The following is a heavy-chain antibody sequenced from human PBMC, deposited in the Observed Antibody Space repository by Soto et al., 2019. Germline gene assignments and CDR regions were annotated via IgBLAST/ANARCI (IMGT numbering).Heavy chain of an antibody. D-gene: IGHD2-8*01. CDR3: GRDDGAWYAFEY. Sequence: EVQLVESGGGLVQPGGSLRLSCAASGFTFSDHYMDWVRQAPGKGLEWVGRTRNKANSYTTEYAASGKGRFTISREDSNNSLYSQRHSLKTDDAALYYCGRDDGAWYAFEYRGIGTLVGVSS. V-gene: IGHV3-72*01. CDR2: TRNKANSYTT. J-gene: IGHJ3*01. CDR1: GFTFSDHY.